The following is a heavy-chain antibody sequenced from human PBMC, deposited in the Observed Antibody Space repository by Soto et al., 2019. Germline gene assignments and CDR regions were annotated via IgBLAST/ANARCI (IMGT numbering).Heavy chain of an antibody. J-gene: IGHJ5*02. Sequence: GGSLRRSCAASGCTFIIYSINWVRQTPGKGLEWVSSISGSSSNMYYADSVKGRCTISRDNAKNSLYLQMNSLGAEDTAVYYCAKDPNYDFWSGYSGSGWFDPWGQGTLVTVSS. CDR1: GCTFIIYS. CDR3: AKDPNYDFWSGYSGSGWFDP. V-gene: IGHV3-21*01. D-gene: IGHD3-3*01. CDR2: ISGSSSNM.